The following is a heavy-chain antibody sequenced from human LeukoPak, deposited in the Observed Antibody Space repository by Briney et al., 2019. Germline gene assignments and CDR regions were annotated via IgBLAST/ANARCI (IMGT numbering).Heavy chain of an antibody. J-gene: IGHJ6*03. Sequence: PGGSLRLSCAASGFTFNRYAVSWVRQAPGMGLEWLAYVSGSGTTYYADSVKGRFTISRDNSKNTTYLQMGSLRAEDTAVYYCAKNRGATYNYYMDVWGNGTTVTVSS. CDR2: VSGSGTT. D-gene: IGHD4/OR15-4a*01. CDR1: GFTFNRYA. CDR3: AKNRGATYNYYMDV. V-gene: IGHV3-23*01.